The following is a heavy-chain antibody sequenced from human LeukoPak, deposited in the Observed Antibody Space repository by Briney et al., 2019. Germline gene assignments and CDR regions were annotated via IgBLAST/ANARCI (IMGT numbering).Heavy chain of an antibody. J-gene: IGHJ3*02. CDR1: GFTFSSYE. V-gene: IGHV3-48*03. CDR3: ARVWSSSWYTNAFDI. Sequence: GGSLRLSCAASGFTFSSYEMNWVRQAPGKGLEWVSYISSSGSTIYYADSVKGRFTISRDNAKNSLYLQMNSLRAEDTAVYYCARVWSSSWYTNAFDIWGQGTMVTVSS. D-gene: IGHD6-13*01. CDR2: ISSSGSTI.